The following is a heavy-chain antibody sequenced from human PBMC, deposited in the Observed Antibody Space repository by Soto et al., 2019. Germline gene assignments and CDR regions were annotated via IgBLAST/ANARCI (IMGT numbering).Heavy chain of an antibody. CDR2: IYQSGST. V-gene: IGHV4-30-2*01. J-gene: IGHJ3*02. CDR3: ARELLFYDRDGFSWDDAFDI. D-gene: IGHD3-10*01. CDR1: GGSLSSNAYS. Sequence: QMHLQESGSGLVKPSQTLSLTCAVSGGSLSSNAYSWSWIRQPPGKGLEWIGFIYQSGSTYYNPSLKSRVTMSLDRPKNQFSLKLSSVTAADTAVYYCARELLFYDRDGFSWDDAFDIWGQGTMVTVSS.